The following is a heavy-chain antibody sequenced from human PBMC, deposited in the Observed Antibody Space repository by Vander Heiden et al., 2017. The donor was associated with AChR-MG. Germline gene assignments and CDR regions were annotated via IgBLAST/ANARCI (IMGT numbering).Heavy chain of an antibody. CDR1: GSSFTNYW. J-gene: IGHJ4*02. CDR2: IYPGDSDT. D-gene: IGHD3-16*02. CDR3: ARQGITFGGGIGPFDY. Sequence: VQLVQSGAEVKQPGEPLKIPCKGSGSSFTNYWIGWVRQMPGKGLEWMGIIYPGDSDTTYSPSFQGQVTISADKSISTAYLQWSSLKASDTAMYFCARQGITFGGGIGPFDYWGQGTLVTVSS. V-gene: IGHV5-51*01.